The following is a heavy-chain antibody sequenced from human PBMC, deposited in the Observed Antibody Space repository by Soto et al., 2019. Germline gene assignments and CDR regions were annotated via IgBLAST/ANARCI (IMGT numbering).Heavy chain of an antibody. Sequence: GGSLRLSSAASGFTFGSHAMSWVRQAPGKGLEWVSAISGGGGSTYYADSVKGRLTISRDNSKNMLYLEMNSLRAEDAALYYCAKNYYDSTGFDAFDIWGQGTMVTVSS. CDR3: AKNYYDSTGFDAFDI. CDR2: ISGGGGST. J-gene: IGHJ3*02. CDR1: GFTFGSHA. V-gene: IGHV3-23*01. D-gene: IGHD3-22*01.